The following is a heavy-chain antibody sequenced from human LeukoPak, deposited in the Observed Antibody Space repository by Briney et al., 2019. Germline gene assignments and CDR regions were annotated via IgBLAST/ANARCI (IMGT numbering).Heavy chain of an antibody. Sequence: GGSLRLSCAASGFTFSSYAMSWVRQAPGKGLEWVSGIRGSGDSTYYADSVKGRFTISRDNSKSTLYLQMNSLRADDTAVYYCAQAHYYGSGSHDYYSDYRGQGTLVTVSS. D-gene: IGHD3-10*01. CDR1: GFTFSSYA. CDR3: AQAHYYGSGSHDYYSDY. V-gene: IGHV3-23*01. CDR2: IRGSGDST. J-gene: IGHJ4*02.